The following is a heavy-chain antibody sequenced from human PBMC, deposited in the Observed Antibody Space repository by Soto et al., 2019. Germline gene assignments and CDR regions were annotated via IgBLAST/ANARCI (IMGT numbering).Heavy chain of an antibody. CDR1: GLTFSTYG. Sequence: PGGSLRLSCVASGLTFSTYGMHWVRQAPGKGPEWVSSLGGNGVPTYYADSVKGRFTISRDNSKNTLYLQMDSLRAEDTAIYYCAKRPVDTSMRFFDCWGQGTLVTVSS. J-gene: IGHJ4*02. CDR2: LGGNGVPT. V-gene: IGHV3-23*01. CDR3: AKRPVDTSMRFFDC. D-gene: IGHD5-18*01.